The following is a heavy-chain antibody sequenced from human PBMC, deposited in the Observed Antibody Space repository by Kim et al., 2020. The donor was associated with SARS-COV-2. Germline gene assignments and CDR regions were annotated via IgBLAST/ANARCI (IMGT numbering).Heavy chain of an antibody. CDR3: SSEGGGSSGWSWFDP. J-gene: IGHJ5*02. Sequence: GGSLRLSCAASGFTFSSYSMNWVRQAPGKGLEWVSSISSSSSYIYYADSVKGRFTISRDNAKNSLYLQMNIQRAEDAAAYVCSSEGGGSSGWSWFDPCG. CDR2: ISSSSSYI. V-gene: IGHV3-21*01. D-gene: IGHD6-19*01. CDR1: GFTFSSYS.